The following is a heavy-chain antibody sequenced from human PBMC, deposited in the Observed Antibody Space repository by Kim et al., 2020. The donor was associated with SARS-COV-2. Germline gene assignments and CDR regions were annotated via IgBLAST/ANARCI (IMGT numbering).Heavy chain of an antibody. D-gene: IGHD6-13*01. Sequence: GGSLRLSCAASGFTFSSYGMHWVRQAPGKGLEWVAVISYDGSNKYYADSVKGRFTISRDNSKNTLYLQMNSLRAEDTAVYYCAKTSTTYSSSWYGMDVWGQGTTVTVSS. J-gene: IGHJ6*02. CDR3: AKTSTTYSSSWYGMDV. CDR2: ISYDGSNK. V-gene: IGHV3-30*18. CDR1: GFTFSSYG.